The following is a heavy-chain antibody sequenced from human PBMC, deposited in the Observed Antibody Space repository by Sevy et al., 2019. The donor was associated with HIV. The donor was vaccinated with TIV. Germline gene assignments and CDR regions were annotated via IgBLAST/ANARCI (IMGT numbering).Heavy chain of an antibody. Sequence: SETLSLTCTVSGGSISSYYWSWIRQPPGKGLEWTGYIYYSGSTNYNPSLKSRVTISVDTSKNQFSLKLSSVTAADTAVYYCARARKRVGSGYNNNWFDPWGQGTLVTVSS. V-gene: IGHV4-59*13. D-gene: IGHD3-10*01. CDR3: ARARKRVGSGYNNNWFDP. CDR1: GGSISSYY. CDR2: IYYSGST. J-gene: IGHJ5*02.